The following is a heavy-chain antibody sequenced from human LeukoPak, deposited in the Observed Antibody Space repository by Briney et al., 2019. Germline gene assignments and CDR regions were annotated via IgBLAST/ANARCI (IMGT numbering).Heavy chain of an antibody. D-gene: IGHD3-22*01. CDR2: ISGSGGST. J-gene: IGHJ4*02. V-gene: IGHV3-23*01. Sequence: PGGSLRLSCAASGFTFSSYAMSWVRQAPGKGLEWVSGISGSGGSTYYADSVKGRFTISRDNSKNTLYLQMNNLRAEDTAVYYCAKDGDSSGAVGYWGQGTLVTVSS. CDR1: GFTFSSYA. CDR3: AKDGDSSGAVGY.